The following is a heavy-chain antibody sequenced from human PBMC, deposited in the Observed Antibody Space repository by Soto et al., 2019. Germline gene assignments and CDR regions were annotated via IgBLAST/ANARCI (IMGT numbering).Heavy chain of an antibody. CDR3: AREIAAAAPSWFDP. Sequence: SETLSLTCTVSGGSISSSSYYWGWIRQPPGKGLEWIGSIYYSGSTYYNPSLKSRVTISVDTSKNQFSLKLSSVTAADTAVYYCAREIAAAAPSWFDPWGQGTLVTVSS. V-gene: IGHV4-39*02. CDR1: GGSISSSSYY. CDR2: IYYSGST. D-gene: IGHD6-13*01. J-gene: IGHJ5*02.